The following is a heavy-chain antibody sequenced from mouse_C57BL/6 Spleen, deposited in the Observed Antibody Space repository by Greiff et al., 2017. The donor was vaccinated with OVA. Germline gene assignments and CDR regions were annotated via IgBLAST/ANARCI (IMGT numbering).Heavy chain of an antibody. V-gene: IGHV1-15*01. CDR2: IDPETGGT. J-gene: IGHJ3*01. CDR3: TRAGDDYDGAWFAY. Sequence: VQRVESGAELVRPGASVTLSCKASGYTFTDYEMHWVKQTPVHGLEWIGAIDPETGGTAYNQKFKGKAILTADKSSSTAYMELRSLTSEDSAVYYCTRAGDDYDGAWFAYWGQGTLVTVSA. D-gene: IGHD2-4*01. CDR1: GYTFTDYE.